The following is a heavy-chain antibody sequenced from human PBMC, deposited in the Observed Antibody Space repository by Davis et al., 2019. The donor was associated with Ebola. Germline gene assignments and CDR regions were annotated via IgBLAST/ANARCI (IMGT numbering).Heavy chain of an antibody. D-gene: IGHD3-22*01. J-gene: IGHJ5*02. V-gene: IGHV1-2*06. Sequence: AASVKVSCKASGYTFTGYYMHWVRQAPGQGLEWMGRINPNSGGTNYAQKLQGRVTMTTDTSTSTAYMELRSLRSDDTAVYYCARDRYDSSGYYWSYNWFDPWGQGTLVTVSS. CDR1: GYTFTGYY. CDR2: INPNSGGT. CDR3: ARDRYDSSGYYWSYNWFDP.